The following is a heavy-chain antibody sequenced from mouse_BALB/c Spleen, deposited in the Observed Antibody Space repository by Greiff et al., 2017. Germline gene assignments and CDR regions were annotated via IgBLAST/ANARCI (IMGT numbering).Heavy chain of an antibody. D-gene: IGHD2-14*01. CDR1: GFTFSSYA. V-gene: IGHV5-6-5*01. CDR2: ISSGGST. J-gene: IGHJ3*01. Sequence: EVMLVESGGGLVKPGGSLKLSCAASGFTFSSYAMSWVRQTPEKRLEWVASISSGGSTYYPDSVKGRFTISRDNARNILYLQMSSLRSEDTAMYYCARENHRYDGIPWFAYWGQGTLVTVSA. CDR3: ARENHRYDGIPWFAY.